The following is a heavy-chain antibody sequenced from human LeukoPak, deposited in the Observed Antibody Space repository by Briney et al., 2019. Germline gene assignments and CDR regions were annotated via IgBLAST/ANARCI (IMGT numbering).Heavy chain of an antibody. D-gene: IGHD4/OR15-4a*01. CDR1: GFTFSNYG. V-gene: IGHV3-33*01. CDR2: IWYVGSNK. J-gene: IGHJ4*02. CDR3: ARDRSGATSPFDY. Sequence: PGGSLRLSCAASGFTFSNYGMHWVRQAPGKGLEWVAVIWYVGSNKYYADSVKGRFTISRDNSKNTLYLQMNSLRDEDTAVYYCARDRSGATSPFDYWGQGTLVTVSS.